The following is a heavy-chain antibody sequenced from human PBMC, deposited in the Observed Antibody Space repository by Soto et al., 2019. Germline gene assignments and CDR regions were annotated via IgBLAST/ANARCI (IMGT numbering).Heavy chain of an antibody. CDR3: TRDRLGRVPAAPDAFDI. CDR1: GFTFGDFA. D-gene: IGHD2-2*01. Sequence: PGGSLRLFCTASGFTFGDFAMSWFRQAPGKGLEWVGFIRSKAYGGTTEYAASVKGRFTISRDDSKSIAYLQMNSLKTEETAVYYCTRDRLGRVPAAPDAFDIWGQGTMVTVSS. CDR2: IRSKAYGGTT. V-gene: IGHV3-49*03. J-gene: IGHJ3*02.